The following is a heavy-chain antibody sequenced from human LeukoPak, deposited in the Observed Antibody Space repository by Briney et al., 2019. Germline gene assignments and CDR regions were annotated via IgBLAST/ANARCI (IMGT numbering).Heavy chain of an antibody. Sequence: GASVKVSCKASGYTFTGYYMHWVRQAPGQGLEWMGRINPNSGGTNYAQKFQGRVTMTTDTSISTAYMELSRLRSDDTAVYYCAREFITIFGVVISIGSPLGVYWGQGTLVTVSS. V-gene: IGHV1-2*06. CDR2: INPNSGGT. D-gene: IGHD3-3*01. J-gene: IGHJ4*02. CDR1: GYTFTGYY. CDR3: AREFITIFGVVISIGSPLGVY.